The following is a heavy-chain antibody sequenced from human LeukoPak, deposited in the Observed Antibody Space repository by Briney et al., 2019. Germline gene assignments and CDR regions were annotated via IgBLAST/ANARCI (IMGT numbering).Heavy chain of an antibody. CDR1: GGSFSGYY. CDR3: ARGLYDWFGESGNWFDP. V-gene: IGHV4-34*01. J-gene: IGHJ5*02. CDR2: INNSGST. D-gene: IGHD3-10*01. Sequence: SETLSLTCAVYGGSFSGYYWSWIPQPPGKGLEWIGEINNSGSTNYNPSLKSRVTISVHTSKNQFSLKLSSVTAADTAVYYCARGLYDWFGESGNWFDPWGQGTLVTVSS.